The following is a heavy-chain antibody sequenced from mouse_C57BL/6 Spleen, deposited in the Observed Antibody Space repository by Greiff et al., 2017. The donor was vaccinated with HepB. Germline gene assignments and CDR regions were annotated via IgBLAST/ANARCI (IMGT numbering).Heavy chain of an antibody. J-gene: IGHJ2*01. CDR3: ARRATVAYYFDY. CDR1: GYTFTSYW. CDR2: IDPSDSYT. Sequence: VQLQQSGAELVRPGTSVKLSCKASGYTFTSYWMHWVKQRPGQGLEWIGVIDPSDSYTNYNQKFKGKATLTVDTSSSTAYMQLSSLTSEDSAVYYCARRATVAYYFDYWGQGTTLTVSS. D-gene: IGHD1-1*01. V-gene: IGHV1-59*01.